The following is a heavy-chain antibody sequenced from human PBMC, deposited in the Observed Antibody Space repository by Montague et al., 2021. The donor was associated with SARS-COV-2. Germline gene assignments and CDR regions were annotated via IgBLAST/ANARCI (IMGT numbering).Heavy chain of an antibody. CDR2: TYYSGSA. Sequence: SETLSLTCTVYGASINAYYWTWIRQPPGKGLEYIGFTYYSGSANYNPSLKSRVTISVDKSKNQFSLTLTSAAAADTAMYYCARLAPERHCSVATCTPHWGKGILVTVSS. CDR1: GASINAYY. V-gene: IGHV4-59*01. D-gene: IGHD2-15*01. CDR3: ARLAPERHCSVATCTPH. J-gene: IGHJ4*02.